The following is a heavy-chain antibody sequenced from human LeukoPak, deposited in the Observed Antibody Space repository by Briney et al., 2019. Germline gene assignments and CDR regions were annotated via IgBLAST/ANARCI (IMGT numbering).Heavy chain of an antibody. D-gene: IGHD3-10*01. Sequence: PSETLSLTCAVYGGSFSGYYWSWIRQPPGKGLEWIGEINHSGSTNYNPSLKSRVTISVDTSKNQFSLKLRSVTAADTAVYYCARDLHYGSGAYYYYYYMDVWGKGTTVTISS. CDR1: GGSFSGYY. CDR3: ARDLHYGSGAYYYYYYMDV. CDR2: INHSGST. V-gene: IGHV4-34*01. J-gene: IGHJ6*03.